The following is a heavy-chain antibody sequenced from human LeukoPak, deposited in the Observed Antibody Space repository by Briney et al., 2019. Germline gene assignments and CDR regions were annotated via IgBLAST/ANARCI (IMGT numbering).Heavy chain of an antibody. CDR1: GFXFNTYN. CDR2: ISSSSSYI. D-gene: IGHD6-13*01. J-gene: IGHJ4*02. Sequence: GGSLRLSCAASGFXFNTYNMHWVRQAPGKGLEWVSSISSSSSYIYYTDSVKGRFTISRDNAKASMSLQMNSLRAEDTAVYYCAGFDDSGIWCFAYWGQGTPVTVSS. V-gene: IGHV3-21*01. CDR3: AGFDDSGIWCFAY.